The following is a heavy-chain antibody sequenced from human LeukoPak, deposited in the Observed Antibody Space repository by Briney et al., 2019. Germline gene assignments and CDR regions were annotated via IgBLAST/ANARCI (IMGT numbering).Heavy chain of an antibody. CDR1: GFPFSNYA. J-gene: IGHJ4*02. Sequence: GGSLRLSCAASGFPFSNYAMTWVRQAPGKGLEWVSAISGSGGSSFYADSVKGRFTISRDNARKTVSLQMNSLRAEDTAVYYCAKDLDGRRTYYYDSRGYYGASDHWGQGTQVTVSS. D-gene: IGHD3-22*01. CDR2: ISGSGGSS. CDR3: AKDLDGRRTYYYDSRGYYGASDH. V-gene: IGHV3-23*01.